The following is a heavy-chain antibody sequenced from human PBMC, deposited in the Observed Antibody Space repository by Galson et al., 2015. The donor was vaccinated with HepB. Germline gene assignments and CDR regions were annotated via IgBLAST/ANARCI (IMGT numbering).Heavy chain of an antibody. J-gene: IGHJ4*02. CDR3: AREGYALDY. V-gene: IGHV3-30-3*01. D-gene: IGHD2-2*01. Sequence: SLRLSCAASGLSFSSYARHWVRQAPGKGLEWVAVISYDGSNKYYADSVKGRFTISRDNSKNTLYLQMNSLRAEDTAVYYCAREGYALDYWGQGTLVTVSS. CDR2: ISYDGSNK. CDR1: GLSFSSYA.